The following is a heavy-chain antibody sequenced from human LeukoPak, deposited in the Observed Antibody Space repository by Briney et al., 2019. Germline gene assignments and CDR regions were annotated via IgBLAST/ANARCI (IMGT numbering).Heavy chain of an antibody. V-gene: IGHV4-38-2*02. CDR1: GYSISSGYY. D-gene: IGHD1-14*01. Sequence: SETLSLTCTVSGYSISSGYYWGWIRQPPGKGLEWIGEVNHSGTTNYNPSLKSRVTLSVDTSKNQFSLKLSSVTAADTAVYYCARDSTTYYYYYYMDVWGKGTTVTISS. J-gene: IGHJ6*03. CDR2: VNHSGTT. CDR3: ARDSTTYYYYYYMDV.